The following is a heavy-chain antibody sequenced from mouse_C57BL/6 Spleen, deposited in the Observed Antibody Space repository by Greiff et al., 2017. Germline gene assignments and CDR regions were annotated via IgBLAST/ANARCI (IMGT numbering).Heavy chain of an antibody. CDR2: ISSGGSYT. V-gene: IGHV5-6*02. J-gene: IGHJ2*01. CDR3: ARGEVHFDD. Sequence: EVMLVESGGDLVKPGGSLKLSCAASGFTFSSYGMSWVRPTPDKRLAWVATISSGGSYTYYPDSVKGRFTISRDNAKNTLYLQMSSLKSEDTAMYYCARGEVHFDDWGQGTTRTVSS. CDR1: GFTFSSYG.